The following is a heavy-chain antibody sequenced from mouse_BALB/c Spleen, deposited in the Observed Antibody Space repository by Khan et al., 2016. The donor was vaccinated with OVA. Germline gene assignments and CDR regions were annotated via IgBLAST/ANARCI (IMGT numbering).Heavy chain of an antibody. CDR3: SSVYIDYFDY. V-gene: IGHV5-9-3*01. Sequence: EVELVEPGGGLVKPGDSLKLSCAASGFTFSKYAMFWVRQTPEKRLEWVATISSGGGSYIYYPDSVKGRFIIFRDNAKNILYLLMSRLRSEVTAMYYWSSVYIDYFDYWGQGTTLTVSS. CDR1: GFTFSKYA. J-gene: IGHJ2*01. CDR2: ISSGGGSYI.